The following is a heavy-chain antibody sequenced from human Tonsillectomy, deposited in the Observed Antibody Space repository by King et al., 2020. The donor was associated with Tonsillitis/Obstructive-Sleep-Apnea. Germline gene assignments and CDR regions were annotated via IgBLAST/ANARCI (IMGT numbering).Heavy chain of an antibody. CDR3: ARGQEDEVERTTVRFCDY. J-gene: IGHJ4*02. CDR2: LNPFDGST. Sequence: QAQLVQSGAEVKKPGASVRVSCKASGYTLTTYYIHWVRQAPGQGLEWMGILNPFDGSTSFAQQFQGRVSVTRDTPTSTVFLEMSSLRSNDTAVYYCARGQEDEVERTTVRFCDYWGQGTLVTVSS. V-gene: IGHV1-46*01. D-gene: IGHD4-11*01. CDR1: GYTLTTYY.